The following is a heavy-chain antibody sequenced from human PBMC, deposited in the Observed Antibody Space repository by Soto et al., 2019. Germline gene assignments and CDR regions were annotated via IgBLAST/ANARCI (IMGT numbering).Heavy chain of an antibody. CDR2: IYYSGST. CDR1: GGSISSSSYY. D-gene: IGHD2-8*01. V-gene: IGHV4-39*01. J-gene: IGHJ3*02. Sequence: QLQLQESGPGLVKPSETLSLTCTVSGGSISSSSYYWGWIRQPPGKGLEWIGSIYYSGSTYYNPSLKSRVTISVDTSKNQFSLKLSSVTAADTAVYYCASPYCTNGVCFTYDAFDIWGQGTMVTVSS. CDR3: ASPYCTNGVCFTYDAFDI.